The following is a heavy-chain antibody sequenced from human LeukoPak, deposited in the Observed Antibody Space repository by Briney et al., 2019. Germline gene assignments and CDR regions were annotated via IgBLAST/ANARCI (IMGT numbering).Heavy chain of an antibody. Sequence: GESLRISCKGSGYSFTSYWISWVRQMPGKALEGMGRIDPSDSYTNYSPSFQGHVTISADKSISTAYLQWSSLKASDTAMYYCATRTTVTTFNDYWGQGTLVTVSS. CDR1: GYSFTSYW. V-gene: IGHV5-10-1*01. CDR3: ATRTTVTTFNDY. CDR2: IDPSDSYT. D-gene: IGHD4-17*01. J-gene: IGHJ4*02.